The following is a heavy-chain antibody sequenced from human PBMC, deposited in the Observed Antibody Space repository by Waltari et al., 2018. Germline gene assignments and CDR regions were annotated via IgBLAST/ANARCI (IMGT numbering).Heavy chain of an antibody. J-gene: IGHJ4*02. D-gene: IGHD2-15*01. CDR2: IYHSGST. CDR3: ARTARGGAYCSGGSCPLFDY. V-gene: IGHV4-30-2*01. Sequence: QLQLQESGSGLVKPSQTLSLTCAVSGGSISSGGYSWSWIRQPPGKGLEWIGYIYHSGSTYYNPSLKSRVTISVDRSKNQFSLKLSSVTAADTAVYYCARTARGGAYCSGGSCPLFDYWGQGTLVTVSS. CDR1: GGSISSGGYS.